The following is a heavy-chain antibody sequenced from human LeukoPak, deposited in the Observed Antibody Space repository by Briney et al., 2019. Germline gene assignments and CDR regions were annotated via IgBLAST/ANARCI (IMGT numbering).Heavy chain of an antibody. J-gene: IGHJ6*03. D-gene: IGHD6-13*01. Sequence: SETLSLTCTVSGGSISSGSYYWSWIRQPAGKGLEWIGRIYTSGSTNYNPSLKSRVTISVDTSKNQFSLKLSSVTAADTAVYYCARVRKQQLTLYYYYYMDVWGKGTTITISS. CDR2: IYTSGST. V-gene: IGHV4-61*02. CDR1: GGSISSGSYY. CDR3: ARVRKQQLTLYYYYYMDV.